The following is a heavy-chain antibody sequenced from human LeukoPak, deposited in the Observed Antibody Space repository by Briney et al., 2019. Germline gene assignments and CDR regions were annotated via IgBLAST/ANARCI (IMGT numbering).Heavy chain of an antibody. CDR2: ISSDGGIT. D-gene: IGHD2-2*01. CDR3: AMYCGSPSCYASNPR. Sequence: GGSLRLSCAASGFTFSSYWMHWVRQAPGKGLVWVSYISSDGGITNYADSVKGRFTISRDNAKNTLYLQMNSLRAEDTAVYYCAMYCGSPSCYASNPRWGQGTLVTVSS. J-gene: IGHJ4*02. CDR1: GFTFSSYW. V-gene: IGHV3-74*01.